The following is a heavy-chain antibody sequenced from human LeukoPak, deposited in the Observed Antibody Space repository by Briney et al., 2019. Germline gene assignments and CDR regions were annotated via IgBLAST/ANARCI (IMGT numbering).Heavy chain of an antibody. CDR1: GFTFSSYW. J-gene: IGHJ5*02. Sequence: GGSLRLSCAASGFTFSSYWMSWVRQAPGKGLEWVANIKQDGSEKYYVDSVKGRFTVSRENGKNSLYLQMNSLRVGDTAVYYCARGRGHWFDLWGQGTLVTVSS. CDR2: IKQDGSEK. CDR3: ARGRGHWFDL. V-gene: IGHV3-7*01.